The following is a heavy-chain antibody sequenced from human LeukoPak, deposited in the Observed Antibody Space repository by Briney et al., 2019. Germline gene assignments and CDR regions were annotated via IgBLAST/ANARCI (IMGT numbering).Heavy chain of an antibody. CDR1: GFTFGSYG. D-gene: IGHD2-21*02. J-gene: IGHJ4*02. Sequence: GGSLRLSCAASGFTFGSYGMHWVRQAPGKGLEWVTFIRHDGSNKYYADSVKGRFTISRDNSKNTLYLQMNTLRAEDTAVYYCAKGVKHIVVLTAQHYFDYWGQGTLVTVSS. CDR2: IRHDGSNK. V-gene: IGHV3-30*02. CDR3: AKGVKHIVVLTAQHYFDY.